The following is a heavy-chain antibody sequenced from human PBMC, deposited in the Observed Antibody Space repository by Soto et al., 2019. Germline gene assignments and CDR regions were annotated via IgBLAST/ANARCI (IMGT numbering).Heavy chain of an antibody. Sequence: SETLSLTCNVSGGSISNSNYYWGWIRQPPGKGLEWIGSIYYTGNTYYNQSLKSRVNISVDTSKNQFSLKLDSVTAADTAVYYCSSYGIDYYDSSGYYYSPYYFDYWGQGTLVTVSS. J-gene: IGHJ4*02. D-gene: IGHD3-22*01. CDR3: SSYGIDYYDSSGYYYSPYYFDY. V-gene: IGHV4-39*01. CDR1: GGSISNSNYY. CDR2: IYYTGNT.